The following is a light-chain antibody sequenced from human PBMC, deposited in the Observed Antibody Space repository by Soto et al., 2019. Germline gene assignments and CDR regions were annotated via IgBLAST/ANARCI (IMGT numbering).Light chain of an antibody. CDR3: QQSGDTPPWT. Sequence: EIQMPQSPSSLAASVGDIVIITCRASQSIRNYLNWYQHKPGKAPTLLINTATSLQSGGPSRFRGSGSGREFTLTIATLLPEEFAPYFCQQSGDTPPWTFGQGTKVEIK. J-gene: IGKJ1*01. V-gene: IGKV1-39*01. CDR2: TAT. CDR1: QSIRNY.